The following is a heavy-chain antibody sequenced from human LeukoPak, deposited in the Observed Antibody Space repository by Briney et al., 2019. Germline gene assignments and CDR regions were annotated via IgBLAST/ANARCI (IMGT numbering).Heavy chain of an antibody. V-gene: IGHV1-2*02. Sequence: ASVKVSCKASGYTFTGYYMHWVRQAPGQGLEWMGWINPNSGGTNYVQKFQGRVTMTRDTSISTAYMELSRLRSDDTAVYYCARVEDHRPYYYYGMDVWGQGTTVTVSS. CDR2: INPNSGGT. J-gene: IGHJ6*02. CDR1: GYTFTGYY. CDR3: ARVEDHRPYYYYGMDV.